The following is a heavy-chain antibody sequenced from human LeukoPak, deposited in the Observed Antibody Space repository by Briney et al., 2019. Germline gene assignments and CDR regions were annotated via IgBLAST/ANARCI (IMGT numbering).Heavy chain of an antibody. D-gene: IGHD3-22*01. V-gene: IGHV3-7*01. CDR3: ARDGILSYDSRGYLS. J-gene: IGHJ5*02. CDR2: IKEDGSEK. Sequence: GGSLRFSCAASGFTFSSYWMSWVRQAPGKGLEWVANIKEDGSEKYYVDSVKGRFTISRDNAKNSLYLQMNSLRAEDTAVYYCARDGILSYDSRGYLSWGQGTLVTVSS. CDR1: GFTFSSYW.